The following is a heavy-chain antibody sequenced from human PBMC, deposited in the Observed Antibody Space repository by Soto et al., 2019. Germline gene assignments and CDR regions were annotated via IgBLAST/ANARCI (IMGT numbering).Heavy chain of an antibody. D-gene: IGHD2-2*01. Sequence: EVQLVESGGGLVQSGGSLRLSCAASGFTFSSYWMSWVRQGPGKGPEWVANIKQDGSEIYYVDSVKGRFTISRDNAKSSLYLQMTSLRAEDTAVYRCAKSLSAIPGDSWGQGTLVTVSS. CDR2: IKQDGSEI. V-gene: IGHV3-7*05. CDR3: AKSLSAIPGDS. J-gene: IGHJ4*02. CDR1: GFTFSSYW.